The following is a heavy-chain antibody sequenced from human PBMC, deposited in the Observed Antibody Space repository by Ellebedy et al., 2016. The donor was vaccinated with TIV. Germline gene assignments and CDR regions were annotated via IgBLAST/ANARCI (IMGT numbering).Heavy chain of an antibody. V-gene: IGHV1-2*02. CDR3: ARVDRPGSSSGWAQF. J-gene: IGHJ4*02. CDR2: INPNSGGT. CDR1: GYTFTGHY. D-gene: IGHD6-19*01. Sequence: AASVKVSCKASGYTFTGHYFYWVRQAPGQGLEWMGWINPNSGGTNYVQKFQGRVTMTRDTSITTVYMELTSLKSDDTAVYYCARVDRPGSSSGWAQFWGQGTLVTVSS.